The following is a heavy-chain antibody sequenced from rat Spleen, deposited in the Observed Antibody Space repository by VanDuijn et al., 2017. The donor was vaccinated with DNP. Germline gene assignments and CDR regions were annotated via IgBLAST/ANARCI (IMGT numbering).Heavy chain of an antibody. J-gene: IGHJ3*01. Sequence: QVQLKESGPGLVQPSQTLFLTCTVSGFSLTTYHIHCIRQPPGSGLEWMGIMLNGGDTSYNSALKSRLRINRDTSKSQVFLKMNSLQTEDTAIYFCTRDYFSSSFVYWGQGTLVTVSS. CDR2: MLNGGDT. V-gene: IGHV2-32*01. CDR3: TRDYFSSSFVY. D-gene: IGHD1-2*01. CDR1: GFSLTTYH.